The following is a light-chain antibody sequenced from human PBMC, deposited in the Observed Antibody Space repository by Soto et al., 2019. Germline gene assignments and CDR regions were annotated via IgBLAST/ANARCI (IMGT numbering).Light chain of an antibody. V-gene: IGLV2-8*01. CDR2: EVS. CDR1: SSDVGGYNY. J-gene: IGLJ2*01. Sequence: QSALTQPPSASGSPGPSVTISCTGSSSDVGGYNYVSWYQQHPGKAPNLMIYEVSKRPSGVPDRLSGSKSGNTASLTVSGLQAEDEADYYCSSYGGSNTVVFGGGTKLTVL. CDR3: SSYGGSNTVV.